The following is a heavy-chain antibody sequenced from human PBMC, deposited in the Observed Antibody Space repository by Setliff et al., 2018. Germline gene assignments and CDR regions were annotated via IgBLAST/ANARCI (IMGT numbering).Heavy chain of an antibody. CDR3: ARAGGGYYGSGSYWSRGVFDY. CDR2: INHSGST. Sequence: SETLSLTCAVYGGSFSTYYWIWIRQPPGKGLEWIGEINHSGSTNYNPSLKSRVTISVDTSKNQFSLKLSSVTAADTAVYYCARAGGGYYGSGSYWSRGVFDYWGQGTLVTVSS. V-gene: IGHV4-34*01. D-gene: IGHD3-10*01. J-gene: IGHJ4*02. CDR1: GGSFSTYY.